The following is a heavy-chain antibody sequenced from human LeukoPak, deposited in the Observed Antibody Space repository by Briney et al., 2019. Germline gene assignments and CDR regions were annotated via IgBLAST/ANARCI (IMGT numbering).Heavy chain of an antibody. J-gene: IGHJ6*02. Sequence: SVKVSCKASGGTFSSYAISWVRQAPGQGLEWMGGIIPIFGTANYAQKFQGRVTITADESTSTAYMELSSLRSEDTAVYYCARGHWRANLYYGMDVWGQGTTVTVSS. V-gene: IGHV1-69*13. CDR1: GGTFSSYA. CDR2: IIPIFGTA. CDR3: ARGHWRANLYYGMDV. D-gene: IGHD1-1*01.